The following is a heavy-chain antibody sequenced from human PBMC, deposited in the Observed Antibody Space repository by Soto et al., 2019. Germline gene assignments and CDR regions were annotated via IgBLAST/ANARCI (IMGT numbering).Heavy chain of an antibody. D-gene: IGHD6-6*01. CDR2: INHSGST. CDR3: ATSIAARPGVDY. V-gene: IGHV4-34*01. CDR1: GGSFSGYY. J-gene: IGHJ4*02. Sequence: QVQLQQWGAGLLKPSETLSLTCAVYGGSFSGYYWSWIRQPPGKGLGWIGEINHSGSTNYNPSLKSRVTISVDTSKNQFSLKLSSVTAADTAVYYCATSIAARPGVDYWGQGTLVTVSS.